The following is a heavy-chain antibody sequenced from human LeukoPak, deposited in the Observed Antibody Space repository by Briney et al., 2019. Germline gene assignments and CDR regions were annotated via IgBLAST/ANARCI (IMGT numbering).Heavy chain of an antibody. V-gene: IGHV3-48*03. J-gene: IGHJ4*02. CDR1: GFTFSSYE. CDR2: ISSSGSTI. D-gene: IGHD6-25*01. Sequence: GALRLSCAASGFTFSSYEMNWVCQAPGKGLEWVSYISSSGSTIYYADSVKGRFTISRDNAKNSLYLQMNSLRAEDTAVYYCAREGPAHFDYWGQGTLVTVSS. CDR3: AREGPAHFDY.